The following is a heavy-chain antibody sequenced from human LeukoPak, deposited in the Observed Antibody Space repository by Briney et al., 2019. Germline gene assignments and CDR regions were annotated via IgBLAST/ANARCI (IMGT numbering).Heavy chain of an antibody. CDR1: GYTFTGCH. D-gene: IGHD3-10*01. CDR2: INPNSGGT. CDR3: ARDYYGSGSYRN. Sequence: GASGKVSGKASGYTFTGCHMYWVRQAPGQGLEWMGWINPNSGGTNYAQTFQGRVTMTRDTSISTAYMELGRLRSDGTAVYYCARDYYGSGSYRNWGQGSLVTVSS. V-gene: IGHV1-2*02. J-gene: IGHJ4*02.